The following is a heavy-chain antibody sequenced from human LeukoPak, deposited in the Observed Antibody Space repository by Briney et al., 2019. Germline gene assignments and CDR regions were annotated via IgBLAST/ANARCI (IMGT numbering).Heavy chain of an antibody. D-gene: IGHD3-3*01. Sequence: ASVKLSCKASGGTFSSYAISWVRQSPGQGLEWMGRIIPILGIANYAQKCQGRVTITADKSTSTAYMELSSLRSEDTAVYYCARDHGPRTSYDFWSGYSFGFDPWGQGTLVTVSS. CDR1: GGTFSSYA. CDR3: ARDHGPRTSYDFWSGYSFGFDP. CDR2: IIPILGIA. J-gene: IGHJ5*02. V-gene: IGHV1-69*04.